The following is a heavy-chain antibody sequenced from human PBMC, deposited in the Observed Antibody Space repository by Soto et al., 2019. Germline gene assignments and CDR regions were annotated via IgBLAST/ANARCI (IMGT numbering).Heavy chain of an antibody. CDR1: GGSVRDGSYY. V-gene: IGHV4-61*01. J-gene: IGHJ5*02. CDR3: AGYNWNYYFDP. Sequence: SETLSLTCTVSGGSVRDGSYYWAWLRQPPGKGLEWIGHIYHSGSTIYNPSLKSRVTISIDTSKSQFSLNLNSMAAADTAVYYCAGYNWNYYFDPWGQGTLVTVSS. D-gene: IGHD1-7*01. CDR2: IYHSGST.